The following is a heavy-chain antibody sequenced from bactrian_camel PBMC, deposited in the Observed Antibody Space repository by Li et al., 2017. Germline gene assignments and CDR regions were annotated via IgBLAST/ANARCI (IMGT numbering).Heavy chain of an antibody. V-gene: IGHV3-3*01. CDR2: IDKRNGPT. Sequence: HVQLVESGGGSVQAGGSLKLSCVASEDISTFFVGWFRQVPGKGREAIAAIDKRNGPTSYANSVKGRFTISIDNAEDTLYLQMNNLTPEDTAIYYCARGWGRVGRDTCVDAAYWGQGTQVTVS. CDR3: ARGWGRVGRDTCVDAAY. CDR1: EDISTFF. D-gene: IGHD1*01. J-gene: IGHJ4*01.